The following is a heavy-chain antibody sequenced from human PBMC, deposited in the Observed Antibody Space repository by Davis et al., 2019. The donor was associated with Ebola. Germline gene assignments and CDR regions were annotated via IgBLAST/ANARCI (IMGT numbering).Heavy chain of an antibody. Sequence: PGGSLRLSCAASGFTFSSYAMDWVRQAPGKGLEYVSGISSSGGSTSYANSVKGRFTISRDNSKNTLYLQVGSLRAEDMAVYFCARRQLAQYYYMDVWGEGTTVTVSS. V-gene: IGHV3-64*01. J-gene: IGHJ6*03. D-gene: IGHD6-6*01. CDR1: GFTFSSYA. CDR3: ARRQLAQYYYMDV. CDR2: ISSSGGST.